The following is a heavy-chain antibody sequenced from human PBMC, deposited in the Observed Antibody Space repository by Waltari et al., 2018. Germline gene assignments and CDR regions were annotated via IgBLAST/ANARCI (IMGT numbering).Heavy chain of an antibody. CDR2: INHSGST. CDR3: ARSADGNDYVWGSYRSKSYFDY. CDR1: GGSFSGYY. V-gene: IGHV4-34*01. Sequence: QVQLQQWGAGLLKPSETLSLTCAVYGGSFSGYYWSWIRQPPGKGLEWIGEINHSGSTNYNPSRKSRVTISVDTSKSQFSLKLSAVTAADTAGYYCARSADGNDYVWGSYRSKSYFDYWGQGTLVIVSS. D-gene: IGHD3-16*02. J-gene: IGHJ4*02.